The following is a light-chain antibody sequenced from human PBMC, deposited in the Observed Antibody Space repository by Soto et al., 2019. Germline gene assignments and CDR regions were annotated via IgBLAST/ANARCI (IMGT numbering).Light chain of an antibody. CDR2: DAS. V-gene: IGKV1-5*01. Sequence: DIQMTQSPSTLSASVGDTVTISCRTSQTINNLLAWYQKKPGKAPGPLIFDASTINPGVPSRFSGSGSGTDFTLTISDLQPDDFATYYCQHYGGMWTFGQGTRVEIK. CDR3: QHYGGMWT. J-gene: IGKJ1*01. CDR1: QTINNL.